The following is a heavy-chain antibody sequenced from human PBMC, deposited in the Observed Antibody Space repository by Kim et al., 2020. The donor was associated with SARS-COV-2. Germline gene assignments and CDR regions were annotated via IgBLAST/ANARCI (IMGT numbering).Heavy chain of an antibody. V-gene: IGHV4-34*01. D-gene: IGHD3-10*01. CDR2: INHSGST. Sequence: SETLSLTCAVYGGSFSGYYWSWIRQPPGKGLEWIGEINHSGSTNYNPSLKSRVTISVDTSKNQFSLKLSSVTAADTAVYYCARRLLWFGELRYYGMDVWGQGTTVTVSS. CDR3: ARRLLWFGELRYYGMDV. J-gene: IGHJ6*02. CDR1: GGSFSGYY.